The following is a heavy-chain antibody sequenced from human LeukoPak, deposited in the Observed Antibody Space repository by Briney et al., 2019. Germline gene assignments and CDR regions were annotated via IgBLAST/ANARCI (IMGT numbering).Heavy chain of an antibody. J-gene: IGHJ4*02. D-gene: IGHD3-10*01. CDR3: ARVTTMVRGVQTSAFDY. CDR2: IYHSGST. Sequence: PSETLSLTCAVSGASVSGSNYYWGWIRQPPGKGLEWIGSIYHSGSTYYNPSLKSRVTISVDTSKNQFSLKLSSVTAADTAVYYCARVTTMVRGVQTSAFDYWGQGTLVTVSS. CDR1: GASVSGSNYY. V-gene: IGHV4-39*07.